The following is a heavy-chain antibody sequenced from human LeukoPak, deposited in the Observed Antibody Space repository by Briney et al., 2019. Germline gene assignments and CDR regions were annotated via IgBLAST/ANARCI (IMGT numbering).Heavy chain of an antibody. V-gene: IGHV4-39*07. D-gene: IGHD5-24*01. CDR2: IFYSGST. CDR1: GGSISRSSYY. J-gene: IGHJ4*02. CDR3: ARWRDGYTYDS. Sequence: SVTLSLTCTVSGGSISRSSYYWGWIRQPPGKGLEWIGSIFYSGSTYYNPSLKSRVTISVDTSKNQFSLKVTSVTAADTAVYYCARWRDGYTYDSWGQGTLVTVSS.